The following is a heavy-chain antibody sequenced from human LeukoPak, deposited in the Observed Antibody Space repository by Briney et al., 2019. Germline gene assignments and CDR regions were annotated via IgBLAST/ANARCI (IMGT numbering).Heavy chain of an antibody. Sequence: SETLSLTCTVSGGSISSYYWSWIRQPPGKGLEWIGYIYYSGSTNYNPSLKSRVTISVDTSKNQFSLKLSSVTAADTAVYYCARTIVVAGMGYYFDYWGQGTLVTVSS. V-gene: IGHV4-59*01. J-gene: IGHJ4*02. CDR3: ARTIVVAGMGYYFDY. CDR1: GGSISSYY. CDR2: IYYSGST. D-gene: IGHD6-19*01.